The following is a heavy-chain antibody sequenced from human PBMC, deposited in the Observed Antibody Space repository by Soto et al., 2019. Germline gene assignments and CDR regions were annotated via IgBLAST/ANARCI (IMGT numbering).Heavy chain of an antibody. CDR1: GGSFSGYY. Sequence: QVQLQQWGAGLLKPSETLSLNCAVYGGSFSGYYWSWIRQPPGKGLEWIGEINHSGSTNYNPSLKSRVTISVDTSKNQFSLKLSSVTAADTAVYYCARGPGRFWSGYDRPGGFYYFDYWGQGTLVTVSS. CDR2: INHSGST. D-gene: IGHD3-3*01. V-gene: IGHV4-34*01. CDR3: ARGPGRFWSGYDRPGGFYYFDY. J-gene: IGHJ4*02.